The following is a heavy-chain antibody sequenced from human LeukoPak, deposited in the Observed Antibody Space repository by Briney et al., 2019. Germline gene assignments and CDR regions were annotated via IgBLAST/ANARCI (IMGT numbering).Heavy chain of an antibody. CDR1: GFTVSSNY. CDR2: IYSGGST. V-gene: IGHV3-66*01. CDR3: ARARGDGYNLIDY. J-gene: IGHJ4*02. D-gene: IGHD3-10*01. Sequence: GGSLRLSCAASGFTVSSNYMSWVRQAPGKGLEWGSVIYSGGSTYYADSVKGRFTISRDNSKNTLYLQMNSLRAEDTAVYYCARARGDGYNLIDYWGQGTLVTVSS.